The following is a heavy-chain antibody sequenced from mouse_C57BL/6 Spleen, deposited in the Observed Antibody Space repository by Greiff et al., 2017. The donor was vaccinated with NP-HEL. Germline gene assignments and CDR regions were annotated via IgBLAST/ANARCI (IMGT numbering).Heavy chain of an antibody. J-gene: IGHJ4*01. CDR2: IYPGSGST. D-gene: IGHD2-4*01. V-gene: IGHV1-55*01. CDR3: ARDDYDVRYYAMDY. Sequence: VQLQQPGAELVKPGASVKMSCKASGYTFTSYWITWVKQRPGQGLEWIGDIYPGSGSTNYIEKFKSKATLTVDTSSSTAYMQLSSLTSEDSAVYYCARDDYDVRYYAMDYWGQGTSVTVSS. CDR1: GYTFTSYW.